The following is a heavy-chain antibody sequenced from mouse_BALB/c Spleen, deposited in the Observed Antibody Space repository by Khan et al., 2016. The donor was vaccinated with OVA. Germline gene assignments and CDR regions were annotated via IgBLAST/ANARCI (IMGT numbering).Heavy chain of an antibody. CDR1: GFNIKDTY. V-gene: IGHV14-3*02. CDR3: ARMAGK. Sequence: VQLQQSGAELVKSGASVKLSCTASGFNIKDTYMHWLKQWPEQGLEWIGRIDPPNGKTKYDPKFKGKATITGDKSSNTAYVQRSSLRSEDTAVCYCARMAGKWGQGTTLTVSS. CDR2: IDPPNGKT. J-gene: IGHJ2*01.